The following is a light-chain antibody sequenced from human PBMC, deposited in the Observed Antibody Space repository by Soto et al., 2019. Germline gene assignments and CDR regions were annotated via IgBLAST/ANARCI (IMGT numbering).Light chain of an antibody. CDR3: QQSYSVPYT. J-gene: IGKJ2*01. Sequence: DIQLTQSPSSLSPSVGDRVTITCRASQPISDYLNWFQQRPGKAPKLLIYAASSLQGGAPSRFSGSGSGTDFTLTISSLQPEDFATYYCQQSYSVPYTFGQGTKLAI. CDR1: QPISDY. CDR2: AAS. V-gene: IGKV1-39*01.